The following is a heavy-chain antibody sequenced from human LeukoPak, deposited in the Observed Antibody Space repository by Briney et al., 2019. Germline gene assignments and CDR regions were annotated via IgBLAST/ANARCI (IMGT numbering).Heavy chain of an antibody. CDR1: GGPFTGYF. Sequence: SETLSLTXAVYGGPFTGYFWSWIRQSPGKGLEWIGEINHGGSINSNPSLKSRVTISRDTSKNQFSLNLYSVTAADTAVYYCAKVYSSSSRDSFDVWGPGTMVTVSS. D-gene: IGHD6-6*01. J-gene: IGHJ3*01. V-gene: IGHV4-34*01. CDR3: AKVYSSSSRDSFDV. CDR2: INHGGSI.